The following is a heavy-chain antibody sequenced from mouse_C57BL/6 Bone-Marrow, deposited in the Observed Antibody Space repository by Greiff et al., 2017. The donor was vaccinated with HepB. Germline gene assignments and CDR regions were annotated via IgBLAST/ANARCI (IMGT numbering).Heavy chain of an antibody. D-gene: IGHD2-5*01. J-gene: IGHJ2*01. V-gene: IGHV1-50*01. CDR1: GYTFTSYW. CDR3: ARGDYSNSYDFDY. CDR2: IDPSDSYT. Sequence: QVQLQQPGAELVKPGASVKLSCKASGYTFTSYWMQWVKQRPGQGLEWIGEIDPSDSYTNYNQKFKGKATLTVDTSSSTAYMQLSSLTSEDSAVYYCARGDYSNSYDFDYWGQGTTLTVSS.